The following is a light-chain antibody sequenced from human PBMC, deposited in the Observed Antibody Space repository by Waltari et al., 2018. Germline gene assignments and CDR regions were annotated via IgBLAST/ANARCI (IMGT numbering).Light chain of an antibody. CDR2: DIS. V-gene: IGLV2-14*03. Sequence: QPARTQPASVSGSPGQPITTSCPGISRNDGGSISVSWYQQHPGKAPKLMIYDISNRPSGVSNRFSGSKSGNTASLTISGLQAEDEADYYCSSYTSSRWVFGGGTKLTVL. J-gene: IGLJ3*02. CDR3: SSYTSSRWV. CDR1: SRNDGGSIS.